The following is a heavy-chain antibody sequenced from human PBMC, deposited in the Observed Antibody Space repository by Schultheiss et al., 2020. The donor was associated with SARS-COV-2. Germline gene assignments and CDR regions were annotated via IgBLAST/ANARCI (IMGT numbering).Heavy chain of an antibody. CDR1: GFTFDDYA. V-gene: IGHV3-23*01. Sequence: GGSLRLSCAASGFTFDDYAMHWVRQAPGKGLEWVSAISGRGSDTDYTDSVKGRFTISRDNSKNTLSLQMNSLRAEDTAVYYCARVETVATFFDYWGQGTPVTVSS. CDR3: ARVETVATFFDY. D-gene: IGHD4-23*01. J-gene: IGHJ4*02. CDR2: ISGRGSDT.